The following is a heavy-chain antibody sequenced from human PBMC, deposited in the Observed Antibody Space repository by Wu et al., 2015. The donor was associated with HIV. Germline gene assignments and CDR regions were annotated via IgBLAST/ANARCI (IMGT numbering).Heavy chain of an antibody. Sequence: QVQLLQSGAEVKKPGSSLKVSCKASRDTFSSFVVSWVRQVPGQGLEWMGGIIRGFTTPRYAQKFQGRVTITADESTSTAYMELSSLRSEDTAVYYCAREAFLGDYDYWGQGTLVTVSS. CDR2: IIRGFTTP. CDR1: RDTFSSFV. CDR3: AREAFLGDYDY. J-gene: IGHJ4*02. D-gene: IGHD3-16*01. V-gene: IGHV1-69*12.